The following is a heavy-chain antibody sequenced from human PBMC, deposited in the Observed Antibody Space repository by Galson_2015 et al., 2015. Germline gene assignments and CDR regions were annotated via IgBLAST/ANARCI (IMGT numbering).Heavy chain of an antibody. CDR2: ISGSGSAT. V-gene: IGHV3-23*01. Sequence: SLRLSCAASGFTFSSYAMSWVRQAPGRGLEWVSIISGSGSATDYADSVKGRFTISRDSAKNTLYLQMNSLRAEDTAVYYCATHRGYTFDLFDYWGQGTLVTVSS. J-gene: IGHJ4*02. CDR3: ATHRGYTFDLFDY. CDR1: GFTFSSYA. D-gene: IGHD5-12*01.